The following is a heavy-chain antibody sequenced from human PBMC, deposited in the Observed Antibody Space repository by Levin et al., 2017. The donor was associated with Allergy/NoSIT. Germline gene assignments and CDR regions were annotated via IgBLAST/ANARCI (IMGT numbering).Heavy chain of an antibody. D-gene: IGHD1-26*01. V-gene: IGHV4-39*01. CDR3: ARLGDGSYYERAFDC. CDR1: GGSISSGSYY. CDR2: IYYSGST. J-gene: IGHJ4*02. Sequence: SQTLSLTCTVSGGSISSGSYYWGWIRQPPGKGLEWIGTIYYSGSTNYNPSLKSRVTISVDTSKTQFSLKLSSVTAADTAVYYCARLGDGSYYERAFDCWGQGTLVTVSS.